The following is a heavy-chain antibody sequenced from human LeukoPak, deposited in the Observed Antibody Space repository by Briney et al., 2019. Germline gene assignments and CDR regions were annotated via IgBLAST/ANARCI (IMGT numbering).Heavy chain of an antibody. CDR3: ARDRLYAFDI. J-gene: IGHJ3*02. Sequence: PGGSLRLSCAASGFTFSSYWMSWVRQAPGKGLEWVANIKEDGSEKYYVDSVRGRFTISRDNAKNSLYLYMNSLRAEDTAVYYCARDRLYAFDIWGQGTMVTVSS. CDR1: GFTFSSYW. CDR2: IKEDGSEK. V-gene: IGHV3-7*01. D-gene: IGHD2/OR15-2a*01.